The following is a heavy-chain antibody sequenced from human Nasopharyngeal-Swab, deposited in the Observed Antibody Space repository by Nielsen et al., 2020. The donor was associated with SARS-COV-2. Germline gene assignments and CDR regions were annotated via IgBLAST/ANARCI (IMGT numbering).Heavy chain of an antibody. Sequence: WIRQDSGKGMGWIGYIYYSGSTTYNPSLKSRVTISVDTSKNQFSLKLGSVTAADTAVYYCAREVDDYGDYPGSLVFDYWGQGTLVTVSS. J-gene: IGHJ4*02. D-gene: IGHD4-17*01. V-gene: IGHV4-59*01. CDR3: AREVDDYGDYPGSLVFDY. CDR2: IYYSGST.